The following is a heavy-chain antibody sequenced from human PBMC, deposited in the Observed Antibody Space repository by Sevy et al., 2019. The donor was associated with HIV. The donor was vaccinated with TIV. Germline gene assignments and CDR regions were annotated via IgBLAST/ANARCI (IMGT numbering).Heavy chain of an antibody. V-gene: IGHV7-4-1*02. J-gene: IGHJ4*02. CDR3: ARGNGYYYDSSGYYSRFDY. Sequence: ASVKVSCKASGYTFTSYAMNWVRQAPGQGLEWMGWINTNTGNPTYAQGFTGRFVFSLDTSVNTAYVQISSLKAEDTAVYYCARGNGYYYDSSGYYSRFDYWGQGTLVTVSS. D-gene: IGHD3-22*01. CDR2: INTNTGNP. CDR1: GYTFTSYA.